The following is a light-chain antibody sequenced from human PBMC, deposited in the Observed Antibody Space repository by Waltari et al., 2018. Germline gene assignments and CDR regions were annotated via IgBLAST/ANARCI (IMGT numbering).Light chain of an antibody. Sequence: QSALTQPASVSGSPGQSITIPRTGTNNDIGYYNFVSWYQRHPGKAPKLIIFDVTRWSSGVSHRFSGSKSGNTASLTISGLQPEDEADYFCASYTSTNTVVFGGGTRVTVL. CDR2: DVT. J-gene: IGLJ2*01. CDR3: ASYTSTNTVV. V-gene: IGLV2-14*01. CDR1: NNDIGYYNF.